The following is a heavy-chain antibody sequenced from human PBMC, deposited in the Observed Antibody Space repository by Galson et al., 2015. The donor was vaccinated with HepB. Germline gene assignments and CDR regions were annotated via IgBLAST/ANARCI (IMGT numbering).Heavy chain of an antibody. CDR1: GFDFNDRY. V-gene: IGHV3-11*01. CDR3: QIGHYFDS. J-gene: IGHJ4*02. Sequence: SLRLSCAAAGFDFNDRYMSWIRQAPGKGLEWVSYISSNGKGIYYADSVKGRFTISRDNAKNLLYLQMNSVRAEDTAVYYCQIGHYFDSWGQGTLVFVSS. D-gene: IGHD2-21*01. CDR2: ISSNGKGI.